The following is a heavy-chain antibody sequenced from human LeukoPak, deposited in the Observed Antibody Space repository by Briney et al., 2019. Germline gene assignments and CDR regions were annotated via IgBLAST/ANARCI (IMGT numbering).Heavy chain of an antibody. CDR1: GGSISSDNW. CDR2: IYHSGST. J-gene: IGHJ4*02. D-gene: IGHD3-22*01. V-gene: IGHV4-4*02. CDR3: ARDESNYYDSSGYYY. Sequence: PSETLSLTCAVSGGSISSDNWWSWVRQPPGKGLEWIGEIYHSGSTNYNPSLKSRVTISVDKSKNQFSLKLSSVTAADTAVYYCARDESNYYDSSGYYYWGQGTLVTVSS.